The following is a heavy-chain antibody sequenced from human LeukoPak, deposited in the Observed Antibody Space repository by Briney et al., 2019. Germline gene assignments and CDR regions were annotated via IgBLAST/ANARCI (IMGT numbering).Heavy chain of an antibody. CDR2: IYYSGST. Sequence: PSETLSLTCTVSGGSISSYYRSWIRQPPGKGLEWIGYIYYSGSTNYNPSLKSRVTISVDTSKNQFSLKLSSVTAADTAVYYCARDGSSGWRHFDYWGQGTLVTVSS. V-gene: IGHV4-59*12. D-gene: IGHD6-19*01. CDR3: ARDGSSGWRHFDY. CDR1: GGSISSYY. J-gene: IGHJ4*02.